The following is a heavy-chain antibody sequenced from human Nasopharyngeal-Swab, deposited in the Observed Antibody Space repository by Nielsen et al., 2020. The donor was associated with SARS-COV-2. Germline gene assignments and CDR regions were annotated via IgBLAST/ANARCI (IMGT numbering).Heavy chain of an antibody. V-gene: IGHV3-53*01. CDR2: IYSGGST. D-gene: IGHD3-22*01. Sequence: VRQMPGKGPEWVSVIYSGGSTYSADSMKGRVTISRDNSKNTLYLQMNSLRAEDTAVYYCARGAYDSSGYFWDYWGQGTLVTV. CDR3: ARGAYDSSGYFWDY. J-gene: IGHJ4*02.